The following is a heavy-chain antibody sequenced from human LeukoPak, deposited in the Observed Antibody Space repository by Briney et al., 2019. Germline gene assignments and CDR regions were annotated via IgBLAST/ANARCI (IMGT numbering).Heavy chain of an antibody. CDR1: GGSISSGGYS. V-gene: IGHV4-30-2*01. Sequence: PSQTLSLTCAVSGGSISSGGYSWSWIRQPPGKGLEWIGYIYHSGSTNYNPSLKSRVTMSVDTSKNQFSLKLNSVTAADTAVYYCARDWQQVVRPYFYYGLDVWGQGTTVTVSS. D-gene: IGHD6-6*01. J-gene: IGHJ6*02. CDR2: IYHSGST. CDR3: ARDWQQVVRPYFYYGLDV.